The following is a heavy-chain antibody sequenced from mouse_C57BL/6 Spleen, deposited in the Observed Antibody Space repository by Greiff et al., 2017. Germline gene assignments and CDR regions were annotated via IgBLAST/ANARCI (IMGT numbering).Heavy chain of an antibody. D-gene: IGHD2-3*01. V-gene: IGHV1-82*01. CDR2: IYPGDGDT. CDR3: ARCDGYPFAY. CDR1: GYAFSSSW. J-gene: IGHJ3*01. Sequence: VQLVESGPELVKPGASVKISCKASGYAFSSSWMNWVKQRPGKGLEWIGRIYPGDGDTNYNGKFKGKATLTADKSSSTAYMQLSSLTSEDSAVYFCARCDGYPFAYWGQGTLVTVSA.